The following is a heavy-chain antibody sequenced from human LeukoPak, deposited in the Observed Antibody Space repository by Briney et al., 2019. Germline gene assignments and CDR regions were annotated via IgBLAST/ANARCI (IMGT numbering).Heavy chain of an antibody. J-gene: IGHJ3*02. D-gene: IGHD5-24*01. CDR1: GGSFSGYY. CDR2: INHSGST. V-gene: IGHV4-34*01. Sequence: SETLSLTCAVYGGSFSGYYWSWIRQPPGKGLEWIGEINHSGSTNYNPSLKSRATISVDTSKNQFSLKLSSVTAADTAVYYCAGPKRWLQSNRGAFGIWGQGTMVTVSS. CDR3: AGPKRWLQSNRGAFGI.